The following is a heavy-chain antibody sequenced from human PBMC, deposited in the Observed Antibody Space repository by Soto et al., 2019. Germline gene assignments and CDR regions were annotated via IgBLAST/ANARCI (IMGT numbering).Heavy chain of an antibody. D-gene: IGHD1-1*01. CDR2: MYSAGDT. Sequence: EVQLVESGGELTQPGGSLRLSCVASGFTVSGSYMTWVRQAPGKGLEWVSVMYSAGDTYYADSVKGRFTVSKDITENMFYLQMTSLRAEDTATYYCCGTIGGPSLSYGMDVWGHGTTVTVSS. CDR1: GFTVSGSY. CDR3: CGTIGGPSLSYGMDV. J-gene: IGHJ6*02. V-gene: IGHV3-53*01.